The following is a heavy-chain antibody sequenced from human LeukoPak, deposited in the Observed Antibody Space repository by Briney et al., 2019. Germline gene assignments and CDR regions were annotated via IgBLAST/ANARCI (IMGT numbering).Heavy chain of an antibody. CDR2: ISGYNGKT. J-gene: IGHJ3*02. CDR3: ARVDGYPDPFDI. V-gene: IGHV1-18*01. CDR1: GYTFNTYG. D-gene: IGHD5-24*01. Sequence: ASVKVSCKASGYTFNTYGITWVRQAPGQGLEWMGWISGYNGKTKYAQKLQDRVTMTTDTSTTTAYMELRSLRSDDTAVYYCARVDGYPDPFDIWGQGTMVTVSS.